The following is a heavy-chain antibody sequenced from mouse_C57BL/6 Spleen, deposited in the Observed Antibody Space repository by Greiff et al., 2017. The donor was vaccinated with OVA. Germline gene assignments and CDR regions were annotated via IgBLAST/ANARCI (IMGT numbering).Heavy chain of an antibody. D-gene: IGHD6-5*01. Sequence: QVQLKESGAELVRPGASVTLSCKASGYTFTDYEMHWVKQTPVHGLEWIGAIDPETGGTAYNQKFKGKAILTADKSSSTAYMELRSLTSEDSAVYYCTSLSSAGAMDYWGQGTSVTVSS. J-gene: IGHJ4*01. CDR3: TSLSSAGAMDY. CDR1: GYTFTDYE. CDR2: IDPETGGT. V-gene: IGHV1-15*01.